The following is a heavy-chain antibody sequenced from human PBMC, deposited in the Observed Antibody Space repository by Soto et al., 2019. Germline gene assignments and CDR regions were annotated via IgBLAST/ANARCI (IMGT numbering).Heavy chain of an antibody. CDR1: GYTFTGYY. CDR3: ARDVGDFIVGAVFDY. V-gene: IGHV1-2*04. D-gene: IGHD1-26*01. CDR2: INPNSGGT. Sequence: ASVKVSCKASGYTFTGYYMHWVRQAPGQGLEWMGWINPNSGGTNYAQKFQGWVTMTRDTSISTAYMELSRLRSDDTAVYYCARDVGDFIVGAVFDYWGHGTLVTVSS. J-gene: IGHJ4*01.